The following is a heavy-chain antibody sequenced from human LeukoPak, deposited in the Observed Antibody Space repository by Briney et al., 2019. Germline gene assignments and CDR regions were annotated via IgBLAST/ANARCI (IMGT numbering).Heavy chain of an antibody. CDR2: ISYGGSNK. CDR1: GFTFSSYA. D-gene: IGHD1-26*01. J-gene: IGHJ4*02. CDR3: ARDKWELLGGYYFDY. Sequence: PGGSLRLSCAASGFTFSSYAMHWVRQAPGKGLEWVAVISYGGSNKYYADSVKGRFTISRDNSKNTLYLQMNSLRAEDTAVYYCARDKWELLGGYYFDYWGQGTLVTVSS. V-gene: IGHV3-30*04.